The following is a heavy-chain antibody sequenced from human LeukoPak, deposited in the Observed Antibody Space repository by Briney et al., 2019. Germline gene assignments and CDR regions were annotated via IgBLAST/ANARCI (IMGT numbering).Heavy chain of an antibody. CDR2: MYAGGTT. Sequence: GGSVRLSCAASGVIVSRNFMSWVRQAPGKGLQWVAIMYAGGTTDYSDSVRGRFHISRDSSNNTLSLQINNLRAEDTAVYYCARGSGSGWPLDRWGQGALVTVSS. CDR3: ARGSGSGWPLDR. D-gene: IGHD6-19*01. J-gene: IGHJ5*02. CDR1: GVIVSRNF. V-gene: IGHV3-53*01.